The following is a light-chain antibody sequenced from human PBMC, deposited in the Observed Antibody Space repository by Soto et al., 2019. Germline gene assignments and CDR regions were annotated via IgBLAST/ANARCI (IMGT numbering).Light chain of an antibody. Sequence: EIVMTHSPATLSVSPGERATLSCRASQSVTSNLAWYQQKPGQAPRLLIYGASTRATGIPARFSGSGSGTEFTLTISSLQSEDFAVYYCQQYYNWPRTFGQGTKVDSK. CDR3: QQYYNWPRT. V-gene: IGKV3-15*01. J-gene: IGKJ1*01. CDR2: GAS. CDR1: QSVTSN.